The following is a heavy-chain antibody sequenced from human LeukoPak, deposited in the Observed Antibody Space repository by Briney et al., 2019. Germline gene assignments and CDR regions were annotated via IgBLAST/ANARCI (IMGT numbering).Heavy chain of an antibody. Sequence: GGSLRLSCAASGFTFSSYWMHWVRQAPGKGLEWAAFIRYDGSNKYYADSVKGRFTISRDNSKNTLFLQMNSLRPEDTAVYYCVKDNPLDYWGQGTLVIVSS. CDR2: IRYDGSNK. D-gene: IGHD1-14*01. CDR3: VKDNPLDY. CDR1: GFTFSSYW. J-gene: IGHJ4*02. V-gene: IGHV3-30*02.